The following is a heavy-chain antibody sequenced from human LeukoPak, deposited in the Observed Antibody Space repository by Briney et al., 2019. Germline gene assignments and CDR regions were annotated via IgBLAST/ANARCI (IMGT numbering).Heavy chain of an antibody. CDR1: GFTFSSYA. D-gene: IGHD2-2*01. CDR3: AKGLYCSSTSCSTHYYYYYGMDV. Sequence: GGSLRLSCAASGFTFSSYAMSWVRQAPGKGLEWVSAISGSGGSTYYAGSVKGRFTISRDNSKNTLYLQMNSLRAEDTAVYYCAKGLYCSSTSCSTHYYYYYGMDVWGKGTTVTVSS. V-gene: IGHV3-23*01. CDR2: ISGSGGST. J-gene: IGHJ6*04.